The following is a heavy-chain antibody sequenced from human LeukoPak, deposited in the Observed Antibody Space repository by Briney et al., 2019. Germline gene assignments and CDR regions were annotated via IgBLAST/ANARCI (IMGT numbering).Heavy chain of an antibody. J-gene: IGHJ3*02. CDR1: GGTFSSYA. Sequence: TVKVSCKASGGTFSSYAISWVRQAPGQGLEWMGGIIPIFGTANYAQKFQGRVTITTDESTSTAYMELSSLRSEDTAVYYCARRTDYCSSTSCKQVPNAFDIWGQGTMVTVSS. D-gene: IGHD2-2*01. CDR3: ARRTDYCSSTSCKQVPNAFDI. V-gene: IGHV1-69*05. CDR2: IIPIFGTA.